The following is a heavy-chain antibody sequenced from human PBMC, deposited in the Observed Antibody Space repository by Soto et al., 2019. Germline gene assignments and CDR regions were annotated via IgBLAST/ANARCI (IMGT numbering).Heavy chain of an antibody. CDR2: IYYSGST. CDR3: ARSSSSGYYYGMDV. D-gene: IGHD6-6*01. Sequence: PSETLSLTCPVSGGSIRSGGYYWSWIRQHPGKGLEWIGYIYYSGSTYYNPSLKSRVTISVDTSNNQFSLKLSSLTAADTAVYYCARSSSSGYYYGMDVWGQGTTVTVSS. V-gene: IGHV4-31*03. J-gene: IGHJ6*02. CDR1: GGSIRSGGYY.